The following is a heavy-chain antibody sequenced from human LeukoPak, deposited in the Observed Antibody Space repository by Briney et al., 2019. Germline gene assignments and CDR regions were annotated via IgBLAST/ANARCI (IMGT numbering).Heavy chain of an antibody. Sequence: GESLKISCKAYGYSFFSNYWIAWARQMPGKGLEWMGILYPGDSDSRYSPSFQGQVTISADKSISTAYLQWGSLQASDTAMYYCARASRDGYNQNFDYWGQGTQVTVSS. V-gene: IGHV5-51*01. CDR1: GYSFFSNYW. J-gene: IGHJ4*02. D-gene: IGHD5-24*01. CDR2: LYPGDSDS. CDR3: ARASRDGYNQNFDY.